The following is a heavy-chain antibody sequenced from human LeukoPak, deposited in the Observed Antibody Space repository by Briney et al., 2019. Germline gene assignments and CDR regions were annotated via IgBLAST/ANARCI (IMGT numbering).Heavy chain of an antibody. J-gene: IGHJ4*02. CDR1: GYRFNNYW. D-gene: IGHD2-15*01. CDR3: ARLPLKCSGGTCFLLDY. Sequence: GESLKISCKGSGYRFNNYWIAWVRQMPGKGLEYMGIIYPGESDTRYSPSLQGLVTISVDKSISTAYLQWSSLRASDTAMYYCARLPLKCSGGTCFLLDYWGQGTLVTVSS. V-gene: IGHV5-51*01. CDR2: IYPGESDT.